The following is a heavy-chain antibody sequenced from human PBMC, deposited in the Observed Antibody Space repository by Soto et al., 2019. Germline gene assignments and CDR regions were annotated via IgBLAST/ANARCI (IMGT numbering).Heavy chain of an antibody. CDR2: IYYSGST. V-gene: IGHV4-59*08. J-gene: IGHJ4*02. CDR1: GVSISSYY. Sequence: SETLSLTCTVSGVSISSYYWSWIRQPPGKGLEWIGYIYYSGSTNYNPSLKSRVTISVDTSKNQFSLKLGSVTAADTAVYYCARQVSNDFWSGYTYYFDYWGQGTLVTVSS. D-gene: IGHD3-3*01. CDR3: ARQVSNDFWSGYTYYFDY.